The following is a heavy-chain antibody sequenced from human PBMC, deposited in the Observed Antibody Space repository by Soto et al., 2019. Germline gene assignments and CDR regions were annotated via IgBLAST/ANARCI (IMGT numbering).Heavy chain of an antibody. CDR3: AKRFAYSSGLDGFDI. J-gene: IGHJ3*02. CDR2: ISGSGGTT. V-gene: IGHV3-23*01. Sequence: EVQLLESGGGLVQPGGSLRLSCAASGFIFSSYAMTWVRQGPGKGLEWVSGISGSGGTTYYADSVKGRFIISRDNSKNTLYLQMNSLRAEDSAIYYCAKRFAYSSGLDGFDIWGQGTMVTVSS. D-gene: IGHD6-19*01. CDR1: GFIFSSYA.